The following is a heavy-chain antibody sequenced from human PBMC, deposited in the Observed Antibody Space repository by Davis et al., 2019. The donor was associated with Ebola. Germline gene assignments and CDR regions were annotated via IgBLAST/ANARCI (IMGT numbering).Heavy chain of an antibody. J-gene: IGHJ4*02. CDR1: GYSFTDDG. CDR2: ISTYNGNT. D-gene: IGHD1-20*01. Sequence: AASVKVSCKASGYSFTDDGISWVRQAPGQGLEWMGWISTYNGNTNYAQKVQGRITMTTDTSTSTAYMELSSLRSEDTAVYYCARGDLTGTFDYWGQGTLVTVSS. CDR3: ARGDLTGTFDY. V-gene: IGHV1-18*01.